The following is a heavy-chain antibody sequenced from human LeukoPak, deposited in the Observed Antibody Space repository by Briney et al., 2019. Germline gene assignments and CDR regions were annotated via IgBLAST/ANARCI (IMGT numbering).Heavy chain of an antibody. CDR1: GGTFSSNA. V-gene: IGHV1-69*13. CDR2: IIPIFGTA. D-gene: IGHD4-23*01. Sequence: SVKVSCKASGGTFSSNAISRVRQAPGQGLEWMGGIIPIFGTANYAEKFQGRVTITADESTSTAYMELSSLRSEDTAVYYCARGWLAETTVVTPYNYWGQGTLVTVSS. CDR3: ARGWLAETTVVTPYNY. J-gene: IGHJ4*02.